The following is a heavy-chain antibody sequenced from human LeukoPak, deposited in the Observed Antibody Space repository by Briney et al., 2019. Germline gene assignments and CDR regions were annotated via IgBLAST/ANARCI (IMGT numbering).Heavy chain of an antibody. V-gene: IGHV3-74*01. CDR1: GLTFSSHW. D-gene: IGHD3-22*01. J-gene: IGHJ4*02. Sequence: GGSLRLSCAASGLTFSSHWMHWVRQAPGKGLVWVSRITNDGSSTTYADSVKGRFTISRDNAENTLYLQMNSLRVEDTAVYYCVRSAFHAGSGNYYDYWGQGTLVTVSS. CDR2: ITNDGSST. CDR3: VRSAFHAGSGNYYDY.